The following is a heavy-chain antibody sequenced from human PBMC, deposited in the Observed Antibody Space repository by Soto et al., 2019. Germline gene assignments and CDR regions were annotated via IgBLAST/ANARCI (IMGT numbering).Heavy chain of an antibody. Sequence: ASVKVSFKASGYTFTSYGISWVRQAPGQGLEWMGWISAYNGNTNYAQKLQGRVTMTTDTSTSTAYMELRSLRSDDTAVYYCARVGSSGWTNNWFDPWGQGTLVTVSS. J-gene: IGHJ5*02. D-gene: IGHD6-19*01. CDR3: ARVGSSGWTNNWFDP. CDR1: GYTFTSYG. CDR2: ISAYNGNT. V-gene: IGHV1-18*01.